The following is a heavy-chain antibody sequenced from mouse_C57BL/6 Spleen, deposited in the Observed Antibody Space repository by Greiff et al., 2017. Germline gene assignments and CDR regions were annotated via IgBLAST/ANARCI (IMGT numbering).Heavy chain of an antibody. J-gene: IGHJ4*01. Sequence: QVQLQQPGAELVRPGSSVKLSCKASGYTFTSYWMHWVKQRPIQGLEWIGNIDPSDSETHYNQKFKDKGTLTVDNSSSTAYMLLSSLTSEDSAVYYCARGYYGSSCAMDYWGQGTSVTVSS. CDR1: GYTFTSYW. CDR2: IDPSDSET. CDR3: ARGYYGSSCAMDY. V-gene: IGHV1-52*01. D-gene: IGHD1-1*01.